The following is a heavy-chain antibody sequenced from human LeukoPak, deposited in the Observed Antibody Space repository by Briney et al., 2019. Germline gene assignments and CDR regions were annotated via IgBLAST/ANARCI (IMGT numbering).Heavy chain of an antibody. Sequence: SETLSLTCTVSGHSISSYYWSSIRQPPGKGLEWIGYIYYSGGTDYNPSLKSRVTISVDTSKNQFSLKLRSVTAADTAVYYCARHVTISGPYDASDIWGQGTMVTVSP. J-gene: IGHJ3*02. CDR3: ARHVTISGPYDASDI. V-gene: IGHV4-59*08. CDR2: IYYSGGT. CDR1: GHSISSYY. D-gene: IGHD5-24*01.